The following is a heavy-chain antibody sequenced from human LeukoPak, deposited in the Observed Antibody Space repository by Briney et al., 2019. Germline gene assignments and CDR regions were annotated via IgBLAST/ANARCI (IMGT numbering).Heavy chain of an antibody. Sequence: ASVKVSFTASGYTFTIYGISWVRQAPGQGLEWMGWISAYNGNTNYAQKLQGRVTMTTDTSTSTAYMELRSLRSGDTAVYYCARLSYGDPLDIWGQGTMVTVSS. CDR3: ARLSYGDPLDI. V-gene: IGHV1-18*01. J-gene: IGHJ3*02. CDR1: GYTFTIYG. D-gene: IGHD4-17*01. CDR2: ISAYNGNT.